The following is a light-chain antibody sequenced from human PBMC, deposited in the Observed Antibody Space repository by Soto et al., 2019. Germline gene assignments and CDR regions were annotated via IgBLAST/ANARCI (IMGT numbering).Light chain of an antibody. CDR2: GAS. Sequence: EIVLTQSPGTLSLSPGERATLSCRASQSVSSNYLAWYQQKPGQAPRLLTYGASSRATGIPDRFSGSGSGTDFTLTIRRLEPEDCAVYYCQQYDSSPVTFGGGTKVEIK. J-gene: IGKJ4*01. V-gene: IGKV3-20*01. CDR1: QSVSSNY. CDR3: QQYDSSPVT.